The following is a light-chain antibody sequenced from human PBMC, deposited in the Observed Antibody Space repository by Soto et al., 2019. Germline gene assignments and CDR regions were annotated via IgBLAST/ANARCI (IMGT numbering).Light chain of an antibody. Sequence: DIHMTQSPSTLSASLGDRVTITCRASQSISTWLAWYQHKPGKAPKFLISDASNLASGVPARFSGSGSGTEFALTISSLQPDDLATYYGQQYKTYPMYTFGSGTKLEIK. CDR2: DAS. CDR3: QQYKTYPMYT. CDR1: QSISTW. J-gene: IGKJ2*01. V-gene: IGKV1-5*01.